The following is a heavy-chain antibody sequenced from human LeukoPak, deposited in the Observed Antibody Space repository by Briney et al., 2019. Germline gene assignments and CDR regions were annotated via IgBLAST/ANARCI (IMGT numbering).Heavy chain of an antibody. J-gene: IGHJ6*02. CDR1: GYTFTGYY. V-gene: IGHV1-2*04. Sequence: ASVKVSCKASGYTFTGYYMHWVRQAPGQGLEWMGWINPNSGGTNYAQKFQGWVTMTRDTSISTAYMELSRLRSDDMAVYYCARGENGDGYDYYYYGMDVWGQGTTVTVSS. D-gene: IGHD5-24*01. CDR3: ARGENGDGYDYYYYGMDV. CDR2: INPNSGGT.